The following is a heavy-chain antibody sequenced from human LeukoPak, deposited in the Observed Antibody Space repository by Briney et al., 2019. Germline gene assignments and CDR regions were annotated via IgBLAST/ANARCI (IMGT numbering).Heavy chain of an antibody. V-gene: IGHV3-30*02. CDR1: GFTFSSYG. CDR2: IRYDGSNK. Sequence: GGSLRLSCAASGFTFSSYGMHWVRQAPGKGLEWAAFIRYDGSNKYYADSVKGRFTISRDNSKNTLYLQMNSLRAEDTAVYYCAKGGYGDYVSFDYWGQGTLVTVSS. J-gene: IGHJ4*02. CDR3: AKGGYGDYVSFDY. D-gene: IGHD4-17*01.